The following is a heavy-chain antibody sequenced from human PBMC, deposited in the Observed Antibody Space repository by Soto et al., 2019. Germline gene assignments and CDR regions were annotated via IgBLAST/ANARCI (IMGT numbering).Heavy chain of an antibody. CDR3: ASRSSGWF. CDR2: ISSSSSTI. J-gene: IGHJ4*02. V-gene: IGHV3-48*02. CDR1: GFTFSTYS. D-gene: IGHD6-19*01. Sequence: EVQLVESGGGLVQPGGSLRLSSAASGFTFSTYSMNWVRQAPGKGLEWVSYISSSSSTIYYADSVKGRFTISRDNAQNSLYLQMNSLRDEDTAVYYCASRSSGWFWGQGTLVTVSS.